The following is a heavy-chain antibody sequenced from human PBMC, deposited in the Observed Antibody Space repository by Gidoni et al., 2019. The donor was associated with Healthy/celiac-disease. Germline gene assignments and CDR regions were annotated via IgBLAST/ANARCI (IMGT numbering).Heavy chain of an antibody. CDR2: IFYSGST. J-gene: IGHJ3*02. CDR1: GGSISSGGYY. Sequence: QVQLQESGPGLVKPSQTLSLTCPVSGGSISSGGYYWSWIRQHPGKGLEWIGYIFYSGSTYYNPSLKSRVTISVDTSKNDFALKLSSVTAADTAVYYCARVGDYVWGGYRYDAFDIWGQGTMVTVSS. V-gene: IGHV4-31*03. CDR3: ARVGDYVWGGYRYDAFDI. D-gene: IGHD3-16*02.